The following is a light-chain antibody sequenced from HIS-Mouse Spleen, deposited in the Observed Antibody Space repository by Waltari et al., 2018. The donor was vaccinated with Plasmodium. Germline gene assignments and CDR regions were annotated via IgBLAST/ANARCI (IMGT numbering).Light chain of an antibody. CDR1: ALPKHY. CDR2: QDS. V-gene: IGLV3-25*03. Sequence: SYELTQPPSVSVSPGQTARITCSGDALPKHYAYWYQQKPGQAPVLVIYQDSERPSGIPERFAGSSSGTTVTLTISGVQAEDDADYYCQSADSSGTPNWVFGGGTKLTAL. J-gene: IGLJ3*02. CDR3: QSADSSGTPNWV.